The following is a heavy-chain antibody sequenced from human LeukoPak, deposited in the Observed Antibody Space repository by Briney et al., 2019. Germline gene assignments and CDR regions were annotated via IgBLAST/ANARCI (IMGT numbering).Heavy chain of an antibody. CDR2: IDDSGNT. D-gene: IGHD3-10*01. V-gene: IGHV4-59*01. CDR1: GGSISRYY. CDR3: ARSDYHNSGSHTVFDAFDI. Sequence: SETLSLTCTVSGGSISRYYWSWIRRPPGKGLEWIGYIDDSGNTNYNPSLKSQVTISVDKSKNQFSLKLSFVTAADTAMYYCARSDYHNSGSHTVFDAFDIRGQGTRVTVSS. J-gene: IGHJ3*02.